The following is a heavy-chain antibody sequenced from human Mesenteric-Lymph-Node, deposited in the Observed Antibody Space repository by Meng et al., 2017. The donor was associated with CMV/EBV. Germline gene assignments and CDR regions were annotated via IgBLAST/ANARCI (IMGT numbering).Heavy chain of an antibody. V-gene: IGHV4-31*02. D-gene: IGHD2-2*02. CDR3: ARRCFSITCYTGFDY. CDR1: GGSLHKGGYF. CDR2: IYYPGTN. Sequence: GGSLHKGGYFLSWIRQPPGKGLELDGNIYYPGTNHYHPSLQSRIIITVDPSKNQFSLKLNSVTAADTAVYYCARRCFSITCYTGFDYWGQGTLVTVSS. J-gene: IGHJ4*02.